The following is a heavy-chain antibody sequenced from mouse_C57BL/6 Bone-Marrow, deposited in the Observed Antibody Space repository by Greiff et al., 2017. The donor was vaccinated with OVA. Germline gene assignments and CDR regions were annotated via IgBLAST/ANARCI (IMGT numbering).Heavy chain of an antibody. Sequence: EVKLMESGPELVKPGASVKIPCKASGYTFTDYNMDWVKQSHGKSLEWIGDINPNNGGTIYNQKFKGKATLTVDKSSSTAYMELRSLTSEDTAVYYCARYYSNYGFAYWGQGTLVTVSA. CDR3: ARYYSNYGFAY. V-gene: IGHV1-18*01. CDR2: INPNNGGT. J-gene: IGHJ3*01. CDR1: GYTFTDYN. D-gene: IGHD2-5*01.